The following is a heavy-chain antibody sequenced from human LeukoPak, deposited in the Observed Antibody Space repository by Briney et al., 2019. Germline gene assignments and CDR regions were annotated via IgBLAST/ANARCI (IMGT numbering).Heavy chain of an antibody. CDR2: IYYTGST. V-gene: IGHV4-39*01. J-gene: IGHJ4*02. CDR1: GGFVSSSNYH. D-gene: IGHD5-12*01. Sequence: PSETLSLTCTVSGGFVSSSNYHWAWIRQPPGKGLEWIGSIYYTGSTYYNPSLKSRVTISVDTSKHQFSLKLRSVTAADTAVYYCARHRRGYSGYDAYWGQGTLVTVSS. CDR3: ARHRRGYSGYDAY.